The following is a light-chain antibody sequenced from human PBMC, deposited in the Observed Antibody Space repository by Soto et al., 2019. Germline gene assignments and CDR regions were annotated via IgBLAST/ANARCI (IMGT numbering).Light chain of an antibody. J-gene: IGLJ7*01. CDR2: EVS. Sequence: QSALTQPPSASGSPGQSVTISCTGTSSDVGGYNYVSWYQQHPGKAPKLMIYEVSKRPSGVPDRFSGSKSGNTASLTVSGLQAEDEADYYCSSYAGSHSFVFGTGTQLTVL. CDR1: SSDVGGYNY. V-gene: IGLV2-8*01. CDR3: SSYAGSHSFV.